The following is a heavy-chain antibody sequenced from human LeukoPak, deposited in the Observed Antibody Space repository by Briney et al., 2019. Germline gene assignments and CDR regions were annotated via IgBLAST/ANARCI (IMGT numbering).Heavy chain of an antibody. J-gene: IGHJ6*03. CDR3: ARAPGVRYYYYMDV. Sequence: GGSLRLSCAASRFTFSNYAMSWVRQAPGKGLEWVSSIRDSAYRTYYADSVKGRFTISRDNVKNSLYLQMNSLRAEDTALYYCARAPGVRYYYYMDVWGKGTTVTVSS. D-gene: IGHD2-8*01. CDR1: RFTFSNYA. V-gene: IGHV3-23*01. CDR2: IRDSAYRT.